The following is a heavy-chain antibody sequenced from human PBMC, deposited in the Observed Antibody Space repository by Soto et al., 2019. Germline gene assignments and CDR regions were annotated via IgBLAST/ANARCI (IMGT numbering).Heavy chain of an antibody. CDR2: MNPNSGNT. J-gene: IGHJ3*01. V-gene: IGHV1-8*01. Sequence: ASVKVSCKASGYTFTSYDINWVRQATGQGLEWMGWMNPNSGNTGYAQKFQGRVTMTRNTSISTAYMELSSLRSEDTAVYYCASGNIPDYDFWSGPDAPVWGQGTMVTVSS. CDR3: ASGNIPDYDFWSGPDAPV. D-gene: IGHD3-3*01. CDR1: GYTFTSYD.